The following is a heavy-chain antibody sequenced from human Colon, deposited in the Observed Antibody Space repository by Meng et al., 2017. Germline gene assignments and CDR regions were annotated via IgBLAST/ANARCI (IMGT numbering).Heavy chain of an antibody. D-gene: IGHD4-17*01. Sequence: HVQIQQGGAGLLKPSETLSLTCAGSGGSFSGFYWSWIRQPPGKGLEWIGEIDHFGISNYNSSLKGRLTMSVDTSKKQISLTLTSVTAADTAVYYCATGLRHGDWFDPWGPGTLVTVSS. CDR1: GGSFSGFY. CDR3: ATGLRHGDWFDP. CDR2: IDHFGIS. J-gene: IGHJ5*02. V-gene: IGHV4-34*02.